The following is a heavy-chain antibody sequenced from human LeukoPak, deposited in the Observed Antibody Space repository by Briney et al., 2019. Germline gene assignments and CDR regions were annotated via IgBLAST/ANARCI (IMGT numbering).Heavy chain of an antibody. Sequence: QSGGSLRLSCAAPGFTFSSYAMSWVRQAPGKGLEWVSAISGSGGSTYYADSVKGRFTISRDNSKNTLYLQMNSLRAEDTAVYYCVCGLRSDAFDIWGQGTMVTVSS. CDR2: ISGSGGST. CDR1: GFTFSSYA. D-gene: IGHD3-3*01. J-gene: IGHJ3*02. V-gene: IGHV3-23*01. CDR3: VCGLRSDAFDI.